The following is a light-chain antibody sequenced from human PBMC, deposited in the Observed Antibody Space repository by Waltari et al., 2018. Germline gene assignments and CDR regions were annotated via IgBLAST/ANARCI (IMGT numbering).Light chain of an antibody. V-gene: IGKV3-11*01. CDR2: DAS. J-gene: IGKJ1*01. CDR1: RSIGSY. Sequence: EIVLTQSPATLSLSPGERATISCRASRSIGSYLGWYQQKPGQAPSLLINDASNRVTGISGRFSGSGSGTDFTLTINIVQPEDFAVYYCQQRSEWPRTFGQGTKVDLK. CDR3: QQRSEWPRT.